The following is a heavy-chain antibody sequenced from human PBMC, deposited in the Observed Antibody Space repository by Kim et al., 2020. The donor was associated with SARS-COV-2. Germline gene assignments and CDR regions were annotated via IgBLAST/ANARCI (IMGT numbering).Heavy chain of an antibody. CDR3: ASDIVATGPYGFTDY. J-gene: IGHJ4*02. CDR1: GYTFTGYY. V-gene: IGHV1-2*02. CDR2: INPNSGGT. D-gene: IGHD5-12*01. Sequence: ASVKVSCKASGYTFTGYYMHWVRQAPGQGLEWMGWINPNSGGTNYAQKFQGRVTMTRDTSISTAYMELSRLRSDDTAVYYCASDIVATGPYGFTDYWGQGTLVTVSS.